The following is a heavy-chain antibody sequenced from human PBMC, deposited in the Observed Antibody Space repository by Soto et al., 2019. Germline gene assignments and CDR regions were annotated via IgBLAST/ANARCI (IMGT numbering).Heavy chain of an antibody. Sequence: ASVKVSCKASGYTFTGYYMHWVRQAPGQGLEWMGWINPNSGGTNYAQKFQGRVTMTRDTSISTAYMELSRLRSDDTAVHYCAREMHDSSGYYMTNWFDPWGQGTLVPVSS. J-gene: IGHJ5*02. CDR3: AREMHDSSGYYMTNWFDP. CDR2: INPNSGGT. D-gene: IGHD3-22*01. V-gene: IGHV1-2*02. CDR1: GYTFTGYY.